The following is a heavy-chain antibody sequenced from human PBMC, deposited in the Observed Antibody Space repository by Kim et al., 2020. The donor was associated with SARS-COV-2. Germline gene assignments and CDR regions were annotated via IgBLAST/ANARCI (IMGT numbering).Heavy chain of an antibody. D-gene: IGHD3-10*01. CDR2: IKSKTDGGTT. Sequence: GGSLRLSCAASGFTFSNAWMSWVRQAPGKGLEWVGRIKSKTDGGTTDYAAPVKGRFTISRDDSKNTLYLQMNSLKTEDTAVYYCTTETARVLLWFGEPWDYYGMDVWGQGTTVTVSS. CDR1: GFTFSNAW. CDR3: TTETARVLLWFGEPWDYYGMDV. V-gene: IGHV3-15*01. J-gene: IGHJ6*02.